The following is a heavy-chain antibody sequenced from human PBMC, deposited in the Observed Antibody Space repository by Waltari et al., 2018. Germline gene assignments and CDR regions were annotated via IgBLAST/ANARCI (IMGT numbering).Heavy chain of an antibody. CDR2: IWYDGSNK. V-gene: IGHV3-33*01. CDR3: ARARDDSGSYLDY. Sequence: QVQLVESGGGVVQPGRSLRLSCAASGFTFSSYGMHWVRQAPGKGLEWVAVIWYDGSNKYYADSVKGRFTISRDNSKNTLYLQMNSLRAEDTAVYYCARARDDSGSYLDYWGQGTLVTVSS. D-gene: IGHD1-26*01. J-gene: IGHJ4*02. CDR1: GFTFSSYG.